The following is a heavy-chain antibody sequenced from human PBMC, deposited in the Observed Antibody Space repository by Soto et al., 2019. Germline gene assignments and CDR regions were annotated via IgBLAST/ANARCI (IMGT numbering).Heavy chain of an antibody. V-gene: IGHV1-18*01. CDR3: ARGWDAPYYYDSSGYYPPGY. CDR1: GYTFTSYG. CDR2: ISAYNGNT. Sequence: ASVKVSCKASGYTFTSYGISWVRQAPGQGLEWMGWISAYNGNTNYAQKLQGRVTMTTDTSTSTAYMELRSLRSDDTAVYYCARGWDAPYYYDSSGYYPPGYWGQGTLVTVSS. J-gene: IGHJ4*02. D-gene: IGHD3-22*01.